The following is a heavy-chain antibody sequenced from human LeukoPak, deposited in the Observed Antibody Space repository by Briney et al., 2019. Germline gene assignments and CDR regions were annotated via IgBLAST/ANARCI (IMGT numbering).Heavy chain of an antibody. Sequence: YTFTGXYXHWVRQAPGQGXEXMXWINXNSGGTNYAQKFQGRVTMTRERSIRTAYMEMSRLRSDDTAVYYCARDRDLRQQLVQKRPSLSYWGQGTLVTVSS. J-gene: IGHJ4*02. CDR3: ARDRDLRQQLVQKRPSLSY. CDR1: YTFTGXY. V-gene: IGHV1-2*02. CDR2: INXNSGGT. D-gene: IGHD6-13*01.